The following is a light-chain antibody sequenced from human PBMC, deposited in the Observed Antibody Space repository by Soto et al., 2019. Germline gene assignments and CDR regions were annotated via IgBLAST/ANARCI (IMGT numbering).Light chain of an antibody. CDR3: QQYGDWPLT. J-gene: IGKJ4*01. CDR2: ATS. Sequence: EIVVTQSPATLSVSPGERATLSCRASQSVGNNFAWYQQKPGQAPRLLIFATSTRATGGSGSGTEFTLTISSLQSEDFAVYYCQQYGDWPLTFGGGAKVEIE. CDR1: QSVGNN. V-gene: IGKV3-15*01.